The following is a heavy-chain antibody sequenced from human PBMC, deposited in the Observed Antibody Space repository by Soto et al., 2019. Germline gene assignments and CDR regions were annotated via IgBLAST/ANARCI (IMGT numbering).Heavy chain of an antibody. CDR2: IYYSGST. CDR3: ARDQGVAVAVSWFDP. Sequence: SETLSLTCTVSGGSISSYYWSWIRQPPGKGLEWIGYIYYSGSTNYNPSLKSRVTISVDTSKNQFSLKLSSVTAADTAVYYCARDQGVAVAVSWFDPWGQGTLVTVSS. D-gene: IGHD6-19*01. V-gene: IGHV4-59*01. CDR1: GGSISSYY. J-gene: IGHJ5*02.